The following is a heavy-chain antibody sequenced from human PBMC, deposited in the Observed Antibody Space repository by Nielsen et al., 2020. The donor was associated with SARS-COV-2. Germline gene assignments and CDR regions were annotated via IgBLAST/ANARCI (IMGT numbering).Heavy chain of an antibody. CDR3: ATMVRGYYMDV. D-gene: IGHD3-10*01. Sequence: GGSLSLSCAASGFTFSSYAMRWVRQAPGKGLEWVSAISGSGGSTYYADSVKGRFTISRDNSKNTLFLQMNSLRAEDTAVYFCATMVRGYYMDVWGKGTTVTVSS. CDR2: ISGSGGST. CDR1: GFTFSSYA. V-gene: IGHV3-23*01. J-gene: IGHJ6*03.